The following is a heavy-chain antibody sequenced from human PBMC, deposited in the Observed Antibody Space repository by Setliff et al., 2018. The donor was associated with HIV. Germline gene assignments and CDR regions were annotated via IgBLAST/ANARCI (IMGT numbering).Heavy chain of an antibody. CDR1: GFTFSNYA. CDR2: ILSTGERT. CDR3: ARRAYCCSTTCFDN. V-gene: IGHV3-23*01. Sequence: GGSLRLSCAASGFTFSNYAMSWVRQAPGEGLEWVSAILSTGERTFYADSLKGRFTISRDTSKNTLYLQMNSLRAEDTAVYYCARRAYCCSTTCFDNWGQGTLVTVSS. D-gene: IGHD2-2*01. J-gene: IGHJ4*02.